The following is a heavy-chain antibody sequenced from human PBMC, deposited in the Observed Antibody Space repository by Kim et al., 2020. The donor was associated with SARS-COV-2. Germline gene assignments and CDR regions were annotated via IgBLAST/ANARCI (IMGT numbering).Heavy chain of an antibody. V-gene: IGHV3-7*01. CDR2: IKEDGSDK. CDR3: ARDSGDRTVDY. CDR1: GFTFSSYW. Sequence: GGSLRLSCAASGFTFSSYWMSWDRQAPGIGLEWVANIKEDGSDKYYVDSVRGRLTISRDNAKNSLYLQLNSLRAEDTAVYYCARDSGDRTVDYWGQGTLV. J-gene: IGHJ4*02. D-gene: IGHD3-10*01.